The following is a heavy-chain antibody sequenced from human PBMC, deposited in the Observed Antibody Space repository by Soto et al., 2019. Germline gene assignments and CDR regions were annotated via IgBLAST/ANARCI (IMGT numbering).Heavy chain of an antibody. CDR3: PPGLVNYYKY. V-gene: IGHV3-73*01. CDR1: GFTFSGSV. Sequence: EVQLVESGGGLVQPGGSLKLSCAASGFTFSGSVMHWVRQASGQGLEWVGRIRGKANSYATAYAASVKGRFTLSRDDSKHTAYLQMNSLKTEDTAVYYCPPGLVNYYKYWGQGTLVTVSS. CDR2: IRGKANSYAT. D-gene: IGHD3-10*01. J-gene: IGHJ4*02.